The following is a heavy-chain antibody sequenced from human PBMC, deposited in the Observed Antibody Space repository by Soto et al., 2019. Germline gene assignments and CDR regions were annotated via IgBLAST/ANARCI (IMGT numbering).Heavy chain of an antibody. CDR1: GGSITNSNW. D-gene: IGHD1-26*01. CDR3: ARGPPIVGNTTPLDS. Sequence: QEQLQESGPRLVKPSGTLSLTCTVSGGSITNSNWWSWVRLPPAKGLEWIGDIYHAGSTKYNPSLERRVTMSVDTSNNQFALTLTSVTAADTAVYFCARGPPIVGNTTPLDSWGQGTLVTVS. J-gene: IGHJ4*02. CDR2: IYHAGST. V-gene: IGHV4-4*02.